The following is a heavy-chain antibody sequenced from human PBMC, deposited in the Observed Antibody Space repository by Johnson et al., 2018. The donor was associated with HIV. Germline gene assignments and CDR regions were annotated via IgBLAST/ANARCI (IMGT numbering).Heavy chain of an antibody. V-gene: IGHV3-30*03. J-gene: IGHJ3*02. Sequence: QVQLMESGGGVVQPGRSLRLSCAASGFTFTTYGMHWVRQAPGKGLEWVAFISYDGSSKYYADSVKGRFTISRDNSKHTLDLQMKSLRAEDTAVYYCARDRGYGDAFDIWGQGTMVTVSS. CDR1: GFTFTTYG. D-gene: IGHD3-10*01. CDR2: ISYDGSSK. CDR3: ARDRGYGDAFDI.